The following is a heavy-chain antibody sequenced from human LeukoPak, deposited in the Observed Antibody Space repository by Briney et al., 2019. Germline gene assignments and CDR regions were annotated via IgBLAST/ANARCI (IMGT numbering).Heavy chain of an antibody. J-gene: IGHJ4*02. CDR3: AKRSRPSDGSPFDY. D-gene: IGHD5-24*01. V-gene: IGHV3-23*01. CDR2: ISGSGDTT. Sequence: GGSLRLSCAASGFTFATYVMTWVRQTPGKGLEWVSAISGSGDTTHYADSVEGRFTISRDHSKRTVFLQMDSLRAEDTAVYYCAKRSRPSDGSPFDYWGQGILVTVSS. CDR1: GFTFATYV.